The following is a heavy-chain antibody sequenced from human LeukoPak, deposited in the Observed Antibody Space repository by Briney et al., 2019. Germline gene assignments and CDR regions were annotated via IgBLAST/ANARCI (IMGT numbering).Heavy chain of an antibody. CDR2: ISSNGGST. V-gene: IGHV3-64*01. J-gene: IGHJ6*03. CDR1: GFIFTNYA. CDR3: ARNGLEQDYYYMDV. Sequence: GGSLRLSCAASGFIFTNYAMHWVRQAPGKGLEYVSAISSNGGSTYYAKSVKGRFTISRDNSKNTLYLQMGSLRAEDMAVYYCARNGLEQDYYYMDVWGKGTTVTVSS. D-gene: IGHD1/OR15-1a*01.